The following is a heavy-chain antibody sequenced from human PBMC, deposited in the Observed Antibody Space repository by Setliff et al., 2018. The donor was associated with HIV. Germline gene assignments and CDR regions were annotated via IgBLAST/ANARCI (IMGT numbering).Heavy chain of an antibody. CDR3: ARQVRGYSGYEPDY. Sequence: GESLKISCKGSGYSFTSYWIGWVRQMPGKGLEWMGKIDPSDSYTNFSPSFQGHVTISVDKSISTAYLQWSSLKASDTAMYYCARQVRGYSGYEPDYWGQGTLVTVSS. CDR1: GYSFTSYW. V-gene: IGHV5-10-1*01. CDR2: IDPSDSYT. D-gene: IGHD5-12*01. J-gene: IGHJ4*02.